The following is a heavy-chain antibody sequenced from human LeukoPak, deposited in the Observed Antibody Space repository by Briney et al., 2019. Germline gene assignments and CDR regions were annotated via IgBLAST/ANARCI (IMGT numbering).Heavy chain of an antibody. Sequence: SETLSLTCTVSGGSISSNYWSWIRQPPGEGLEWIGYIYYSGSTIYNPSLKSRVTISVDTSKNQFSLKLSSVTAADTAVYYCARRAYSSGYYYFDYWGQGALVTVSS. D-gene: IGHD3-22*01. CDR3: ARRAYSSGYYYFDY. J-gene: IGHJ4*02. CDR1: GGSISSNY. V-gene: IGHV4-59*01. CDR2: IYYSGST.